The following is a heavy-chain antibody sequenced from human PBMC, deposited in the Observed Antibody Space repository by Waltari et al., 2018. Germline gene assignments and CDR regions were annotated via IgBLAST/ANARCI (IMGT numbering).Heavy chain of an antibody. CDR2: IYNSGDT. V-gene: IGHV4-30-4*01. CDR3: ARVIAVAGTGGMDV. Sequence: QVQLQESGPGLLTPSQTLSLPCTVSVGSIGSTIYYWSWFRQPPGKGLEWIGYIYNSGDTFYQPSLKSRVTISKDTSKNQFSLRLRSVTAADTAVYYCARVIAVAGTGGMDVWGQGTTVTVSS. D-gene: IGHD6-19*01. J-gene: IGHJ6*02. CDR1: VGSIGSTIYY.